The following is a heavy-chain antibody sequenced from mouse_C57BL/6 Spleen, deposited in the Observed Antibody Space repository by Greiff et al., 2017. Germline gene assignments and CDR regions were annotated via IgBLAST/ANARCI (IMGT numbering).Heavy chain of an antibody. CDR1: GYSITSGYY. J-gene: IGHJ1*03. CDR2: ISYDGSN. Sequence: ESGPGLVKPSQSLSLTCSVTGYSITSGYYWNWIRQFPGNKLEWMGYISYDGSNNYNPSLKNRISITRDTSKNQFFLKLNSVTTEDTATYYCARDGPYYSNYWYFDVWGTGTTVTVSS. CDR3: ARDGPYYSNYWYFDV. D-gene: IGHD2-5*01. V-gene: IGHV3-6*01.